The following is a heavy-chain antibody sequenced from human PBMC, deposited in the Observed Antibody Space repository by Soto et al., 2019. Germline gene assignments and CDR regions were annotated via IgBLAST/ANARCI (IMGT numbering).Heavy chain of an antibody. Sequence: QVHLVQSGAEVKKPGASVKVSCKGSGYAFTTYGITWVRQAPGQGLEWMGWISAHNGNTNYAQKLQGRLTVTRDTSPSTADMELRRVRSDVTAVYYCARGRYGDYWGQGALVTVSS. J-gene: IGHJ4*02. CDR3: ARGRYGDY. CDR2: ISAHNGNT. D-gene: IGHD1-1*01. CDR1: GYAFTTYG. V-gene: IGHV1-18*01.